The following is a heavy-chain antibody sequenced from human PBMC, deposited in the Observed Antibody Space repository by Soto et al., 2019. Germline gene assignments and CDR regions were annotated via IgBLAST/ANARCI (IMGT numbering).Heavy chain of an antibody. CDR3: AKSQEIGTHFFDS. CDR1: GFTFSGFD. Sequence: GGSLRLSCEASGFTFSGFDMHWVRQPTGKGLEWVSSIGTAGDTYYAVSVKGRFTISRDNAKNSLSLQMNSLRAGDMAVYFCAKSQEIGTHFFDSWGQGTQVTDS. CDR2: IGTAGDT. J-gene: IGHJ4*02. V-gene: IGHV3-13*01. D-gene: IGHD6-13*01.